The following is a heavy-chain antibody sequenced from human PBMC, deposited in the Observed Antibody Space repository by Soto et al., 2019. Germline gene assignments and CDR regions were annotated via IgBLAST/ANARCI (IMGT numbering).Heavy chain of an antibody. CDR1: GGTFSSYA. Sequence: SVKVSCKASGGTFSSYAISWVRQAPGQGLEWMGGIIPIFGTANYAQKFQGRVTITADESTSTAYMELSSLRSEDTAVYYCARDLRTYYYDSSGSLGAFDIWGQGTMVTVSS. CDR3: ARDLRTYYYDSSGSLGAFDI. V-gene: IGHV1-69*13. CDR2: IIPIFGTA. D-gene: IGHD3-22*01. J-gene: IGHJ3*02.